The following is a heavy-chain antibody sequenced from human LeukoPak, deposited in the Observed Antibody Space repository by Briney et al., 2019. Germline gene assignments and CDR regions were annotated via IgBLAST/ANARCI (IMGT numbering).Heavy chain of an antibody. CDR1: GFTFISYG. J-gene: IGHJ6*02. CDR2: ISYDGSNK. CDR3: AQYQSDCRSTRCYVDYYYYGMDV. D-gene: IGHD2-2*01. Sequence: GGSLRLSCAASGFTFISYGMHGVPQAPDGGLEWVAVISYDGSNKYYADSVKGRFTISRDNSKNTLYLQMNSLRAENTAVYYCAQYQSDCRSTRCYVDYYYYGMDVWGQGTTVTVSS. V-gene: IGHV3-30*18.